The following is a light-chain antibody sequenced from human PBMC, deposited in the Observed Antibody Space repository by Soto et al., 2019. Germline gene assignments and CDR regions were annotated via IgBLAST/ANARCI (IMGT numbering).Light chain of an antibody. Sequence: IVLTQSPGTLSLSPGERATLSRRASQSVRNNYFAWYQLRPGQAPRLLIHGASSRASGIPDRFNGSGSGTDFTLTISGLEPEDFAVYYCQQYGTLWTFGQGTKVDIK. CDR1: QSVRNNY. CDR2: GAS. CDR3: QQYGTLWT. J-gene: IGKJ1*01. V-gene: IGKV3-20*01.